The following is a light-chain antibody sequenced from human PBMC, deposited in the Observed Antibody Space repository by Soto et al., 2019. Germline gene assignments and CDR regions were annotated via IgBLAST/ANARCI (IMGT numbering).Light chain of an antibody. Sequence: DIQMTQSPSTLSASVGDRVTITCRASQSISSWLAWYQQKPGKAPKLLIHKASSLESGVPSRFSGSGSGTEFTLSISNLQPDVFATYYCQQYHSYPLPFAGGTKVELK. CDR3: QQYHSYPLP. V-gene: IGKV1-5*03. CDR1: QSISSW. CDR2: KAS. J-gene: IGKJ4*01.